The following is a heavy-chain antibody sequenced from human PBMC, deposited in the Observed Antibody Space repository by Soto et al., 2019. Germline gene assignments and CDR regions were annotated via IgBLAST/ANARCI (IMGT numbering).Heavy chain of an antibody. CDR2: ISYDGSNK. V-gene: IGHV3-30*18. J-gene: IGHJ6*02. CDR3: AKEEGGDYYYYYGMDV. D-gene: IGHD4-17*01. Sequence: GGSLSLSCAASGFTFSSYGMHWVRQAPGKGLEWVAVISYDGSNKYYADSVKGRFTISRDNSKNTLYLQMNSLRAEDTAVYYCAKEEGGDYYYYYGMDVWGQGTTVTVSS. CDR1: GFTFSSYG.